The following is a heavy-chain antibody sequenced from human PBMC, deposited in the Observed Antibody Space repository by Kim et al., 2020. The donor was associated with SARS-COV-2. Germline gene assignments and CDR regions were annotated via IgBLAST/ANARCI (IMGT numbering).Heavy chain of an antibody. Sequence: SETLSLTCAVYGGSFSGYYWSWIRQPPGKGLEWIGEINHSGSTNYNQSLKSRVTISVDTSKNQFSLKLSSVTAADTAVYYCARAYGSGSYQFSYYYGMDVWGQGTTVTVSS. V-gene: IGHV4-34*01. CDR1: GGSFSGYY. D-gene: IGHD3-10*01. J-gene: IGHJ6*02. CDR2: INHSGST. CDR3: ARAYGSGSYQFSYYYGMDV.